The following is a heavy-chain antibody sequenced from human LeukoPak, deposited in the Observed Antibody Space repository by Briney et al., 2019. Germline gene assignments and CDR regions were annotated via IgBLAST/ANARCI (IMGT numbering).Heavy chain of an antibody. V-gene: IGHV1-18*01. CDR3: ARGRYCSSTSCYTGDNWFDP. CDR2: INAYNGNT. D-gene: IGHD2-2*02. J-gene: IGHJ5*02. CDR1: GYTFTSYG. Sequence: ASVKVSCTASGYTFTSYGISWVRQAPGQGLEWMGWINAYNGNTNYAQKLQGRVTMTTDTSTSTAYMELRSLRSDDTAVYYCARGRYCSSTSCYTGDNWFDPWGQGTLVTVSS.